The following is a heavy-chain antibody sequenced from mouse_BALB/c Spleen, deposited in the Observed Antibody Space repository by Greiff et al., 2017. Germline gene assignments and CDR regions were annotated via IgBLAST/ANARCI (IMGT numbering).Heavy chain of an antibody. D-gene: IGHD2-1*01. Sequence: EVKLVESRGGLVKPGGSLKLSCAASGFTFSSYAMSWVRQTPEKRLEWVASISSGGSTYYPASVKGRFTISRDNARNILYLQMSSLRSEDTAMYYCARGDYGNYEYYFDYWGQGTTLTVSS. J-gene: IGHJ2*01. CDR3: ARGDYGNYEYYFDY. CDR1: GFTFSSYA. CDR2: ISSGGST. V-gene: IGHV5-6-5*01.